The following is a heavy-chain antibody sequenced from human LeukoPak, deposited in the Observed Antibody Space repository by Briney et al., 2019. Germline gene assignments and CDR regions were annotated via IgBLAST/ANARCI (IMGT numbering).Heavy chain of an antibody. V-gene: IGHV3-48*03. J-gene: IGHJ5*02. CDR2: ISSSGSTI. D-gene: IGHD3-10*01. Sequence: GGSLRLSCAASGFAFRSYEMIWVRQAPGKGLEWVSYISSSGSTIYYADSVKGRFTISRDNAKNSLYLQMNSLRAEDTAAYYCARDHYYGSGSLGFDPWGQGTLVTVSS. CDR3: ARDHYYGSGSLGFDP. CDR1: GFAFRSYE.